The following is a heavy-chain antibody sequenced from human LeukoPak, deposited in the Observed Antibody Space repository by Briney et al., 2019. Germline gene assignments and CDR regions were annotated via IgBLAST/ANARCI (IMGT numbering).Heavy chain of an antibody. CDR1: GFIFSSHG. D-gene: IGHD2-15*01. CDR2: ISGSSSYI. CDR3: ARDREGYCSGGSCSKVAY. V-gene: IGHV3-21*01. J-gene: IGHJ4*02. Sequence: GGTLRLSCAASGFIFSSHGMNWVRQAPGKGLEWVSSISGSSSYIYYADSVKGRFTLSRDNAKNSLYLQMNSLRAEDTAVYYCARDREGYCSGGSCSKVAYWGQGTLVTVSS.